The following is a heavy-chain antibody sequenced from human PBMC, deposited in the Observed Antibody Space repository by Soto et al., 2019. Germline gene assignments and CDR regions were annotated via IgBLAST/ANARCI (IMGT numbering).Heavy chain of an antibody. CDR2: ISWNSGSI. CDR1: GFTFDDYA. J-gene: IGHJ3*02. V-gene: IGHV3-9*01. Sequence: EVQLVESGGGLVQPGRSLRLSCAASGFTFDDYAMHWVRQAPGKGLEWVSGISWNSGSIGYADSVKGRFTISRDNAKNSLYLQMNSLRAEDTALYYCAKDIVWFGDPMAFDIWGQGTIVTVSS. D-gene: IGHD3-10*01. CDR3: AKDIVWFGDPMAFDI.